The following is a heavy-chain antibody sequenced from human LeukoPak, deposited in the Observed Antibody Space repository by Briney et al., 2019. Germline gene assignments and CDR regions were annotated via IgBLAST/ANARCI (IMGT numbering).Heavy chain of an antibody. CDR2: ISGSGGST. CDR1: GFTFSSYA. D-gene: IGHD3-22*01. Sequence: GGSLRLSCAASGFTFSSYAMSWVRQAPGKGLEWVSAISGSGGSTYYADSVKGRFTISRDNSKNTLYLQMNSLRAEDTAVYYCAKGKGDSSGYYYERGAFGYWGQGSLVTVSS. CDR3: AKGKGDSSGYYYERGAFGY. V-gene: IGHV3-23*01. J-gene: IGHJ4*02.